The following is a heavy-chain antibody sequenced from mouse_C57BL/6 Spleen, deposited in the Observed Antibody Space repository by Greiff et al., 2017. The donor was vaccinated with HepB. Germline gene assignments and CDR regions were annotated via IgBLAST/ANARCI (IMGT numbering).Heavy chain of an antibody. J-gene: IGHJ3*01. V-gene: IGHV5-4*01. CDR3: ARDQDYDSWFAY. D-gene: IGHD2-4*01. Sequence: EVQRVESGGGLVKPGGSLKLSCAASGFTFSSYAMSWVRQTPEKRLEWVATISDGGSYTYYPDNVKGRFTISRDNAKNNLYLQMSHLKSEDTAMYYCARDQDYDSWFAYWGQGTLVTVSA. CDR2: ISDGGSYT. CDR1: GFTFSSYA.